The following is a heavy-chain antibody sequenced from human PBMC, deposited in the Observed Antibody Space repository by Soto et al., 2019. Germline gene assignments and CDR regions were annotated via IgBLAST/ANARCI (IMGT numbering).Heavy chain of an antibody. CDR2: IYYSGDT. D-gene: IGHD3-22*01. Sequence: SETLSLTCSVSGDSISSSGYYWGWIRQPPGKGLEWIGTIYYSGDTYYNPSLKSRVTISVDTSKNQFSLRLRSVTAADTAVYYCARDFGTFYSDSSGYYTRYYYYGMDVWGQGTTVTVSS. V-gene: IGHV4-39*02. CDR1: GDSISSSGYY. J-gene: IGHJ6*02. CDR3: ARDFGTFYSDSSGYYTRYYYYGMDV.